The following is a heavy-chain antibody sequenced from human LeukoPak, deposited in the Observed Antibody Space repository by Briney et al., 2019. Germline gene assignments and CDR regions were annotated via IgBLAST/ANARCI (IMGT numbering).Heavy chain of an antibody. CDR2: INHSGST. Sequence: SETLSLTCAVYGGSFSGYYWSWIRQPPGKGLEWIGEINHSGSTNYNPSLKSRVTISVDTSKNQFSLKLSSVTAADTAVYYCARDHQLLSGHWFDPWGQGTLVTVSS. D-gene: IGHD2-2*01. V-gene: IGHV4-34*01. CDR3: ARDHQLLSGHWFDP. J-gene: IGHJ5*02. CDR1: GGSFSGYY.